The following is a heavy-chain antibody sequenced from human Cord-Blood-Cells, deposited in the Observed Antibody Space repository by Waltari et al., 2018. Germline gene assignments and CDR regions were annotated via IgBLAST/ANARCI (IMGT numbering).Heavy chain of an antibody. V-gene: IGHV1-69*01. CDR1: GGTFTRYA. CDR3: ARDLGNAAVVGYFDY. D-gene: IGHD5-18*01. Sequence: QVQLVQSGAEVTKPGSSVKVSCKASGGTFTRYAISCARQAPGQGLEWMGGISPIFGTANYAQKFQGRVTITADESTSTAYMELSSLRSEDTAVYYCARDLGNAAVVGYFDYWGQGTLVTVSS. J-gene: IGHJ4*02. CDR2: ISPIFGTA.